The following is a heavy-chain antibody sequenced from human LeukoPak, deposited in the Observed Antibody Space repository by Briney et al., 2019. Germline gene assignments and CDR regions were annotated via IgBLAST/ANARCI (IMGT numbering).Heavy chain of an antibody. J-gene: IGHJ5*02. D-gene: IGHD2-2*01. Sequence: ASVKVSCKASGYTFISYDINWVRQANGQGLEWMGWMNPNSGNTGYAQKFQGRVTMTRNTSISTAYMELSSLRSEDTAVYYCARGLIHCSSTSCLSWGQGTLVTVSS. CDR2: MNPNSGNT. CDR3: ARGLIHCSSTSCLS. V-gene: IGHV1-8*01. CDR1: GYTFISYD.